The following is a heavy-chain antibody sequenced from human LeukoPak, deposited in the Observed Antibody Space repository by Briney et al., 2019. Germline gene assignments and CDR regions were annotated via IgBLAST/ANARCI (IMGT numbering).Heavy chain of an antibody. D-gene: IGHD3-16*01. CDR3: ARVGGLSRRAFDV. CDR1: GGSISISDY. CDR2: IYHTGTT. Sequence: SETLSLTCIVSGGSISISDYWAWIRRPPGKGLEWIGYIYHTGTTYYNPSLNRRVIISVDTSKNRFSLNVTSVTAADTAVYYCARVGGLSRRAFDVWGQGTKVTVSS. J-gene: IGHJ3*01. V-gene: IGHV4-39*07.